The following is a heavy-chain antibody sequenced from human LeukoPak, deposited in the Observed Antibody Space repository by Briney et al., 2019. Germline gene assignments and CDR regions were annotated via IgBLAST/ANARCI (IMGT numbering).Heavy chain of an antibody. D-gene: IGHD6-6*01. V-gene: IGHV1-8*01. CDR1: GYTFTSYD. Sequence: ASVRVSCTASGYTFTSYDINWVRQAPGQGLEWMGWRNPNSGNTGYAQKFQGRVNMTRNTSISTAYMELSSLESEDTAVYYCARRRSGSSGPPSDHWGQGTLVTVSS. J-gene: IGHJ4*02. CDR2: RNPNSGNT. CDR3: ARRRSGSSGPPSDH.